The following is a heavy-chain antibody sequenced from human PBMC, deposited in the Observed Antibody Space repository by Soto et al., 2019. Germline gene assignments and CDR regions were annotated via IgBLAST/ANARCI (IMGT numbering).Heavy chain of an antibody. CDR3: AKGYLWFGELYWFDP. CDR2: ISYDGSNK. D-gene: IGHD3-10*01. J-gene: IGHJ5*02. V-gene: IGHV3-30*18. CDR1: GFTFSSYG. Sequence: GGSLRLSCAASGFTFSSYGMHWVRQAPGKGLEWVAVISYDGSNKYYADSVKGRFTISRDNSKNTLYLQMNSLRAEDTAVYYCAKGYLWFGELYWFDPWGQGTLVTVSS.